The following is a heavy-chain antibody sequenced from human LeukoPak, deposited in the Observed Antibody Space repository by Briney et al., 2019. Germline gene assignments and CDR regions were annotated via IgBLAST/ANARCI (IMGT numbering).Heavy chain of an antibody. Sequence: SETLSLTCAVYGGSFSGYYWSWIRQPPGKRLEWIGEINHSGSTNYNPSLKSRVTISVDTSKNQFSLKLSSVTAADTAVYYCARGGEEYSSSWYRLFDYWGQGTLVTVSS. J-gene: IGHJ4*02. CDR3: ARGGEEYSSSWYRLFDY. V-gene: IGHV4-34*01. CDR1: GGSFSGYY. CDR2: INHSGST. D-gene: IGHD6-13*01.